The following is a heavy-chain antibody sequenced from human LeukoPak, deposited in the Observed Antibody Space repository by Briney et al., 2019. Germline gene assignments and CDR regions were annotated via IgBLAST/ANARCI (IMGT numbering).Heavy chain of an antibody. CDR3: ARDQYYASGSPSFAY. Sequence: VASVKVSCKASGGTFSSYAISWVRQAPGQGLEWMGRIIPILGIANYAQKFQGRVTITADKSTSTAYMELTRLRPDDTAVYYCARDQYYASGSPSFAYWGQGSLVTVSS. CDR2: IIPILGIA. V-gene: IGHV1-69*04. CDR1: GGTFSSYA. D-gene: IGHD3-10*01. J-gene: IGHJ4*02.